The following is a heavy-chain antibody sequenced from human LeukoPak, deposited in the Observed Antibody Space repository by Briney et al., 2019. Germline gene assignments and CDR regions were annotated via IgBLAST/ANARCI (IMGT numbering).Heavy chain of an antibody. CDR2: IKQDGSEK. Sequence: PGGSLRLSCGASGFTFSSYWMSWVRQAPGKGLEWVANIKQDGSEKYYVDSVKGRFTISRDNAKNSLYLQMNSLRAEDTAVYYCAREGATDAFDIWGQGTMVTVSS. CDR3: AREGATDAFDI. D-gene: IGHD1-26*01. CDR1: GFTFSSYW. J-gene: IGHJ3*02. V-gene: IGHV3-7*01.